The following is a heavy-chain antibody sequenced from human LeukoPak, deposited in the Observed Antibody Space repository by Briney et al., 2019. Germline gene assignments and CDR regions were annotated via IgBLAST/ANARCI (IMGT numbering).Heavy chain of an antibody. Sequence: GGSLRLSCAASGFTFSNAWMSWVRQAPGQGLEWVARIKTKTDGETTEYAAPVKGRFTISRDDSKNTLYLQMNSLKTEDTAVYYCTTDYYDYVWGSYRPDYWGQGTLVTVSS. V-gene: IGHV3-15*01. J-gene: IGHJ4*02. CDR1: GFTFSNAW. CDR3: TTDYYDYVWGSYRPDY. CDR2: IKTKTDGETT. D-gene: IGHD3-16*02.